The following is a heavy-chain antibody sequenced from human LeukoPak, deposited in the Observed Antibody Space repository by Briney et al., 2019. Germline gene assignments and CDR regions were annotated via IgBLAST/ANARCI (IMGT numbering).Heavy chain of an antibody. CDR2: IRYDGSNK. CDR3: AKDVSGSYFFYY. V-gene: IGHV3-30*02. D-gene: IGHD1-26*01. CDR1: GFTFSSYG. J-gene: IGHJ4*02. Sequence: GGSLRLSCAASGFTFSSYGTHWVRQAPGKGLEWVAFIRYDGSNKYYADSVKGRFTISRDNSKNTLYLQMNSLRAEDTAVYYCAKDVSGSYFFYYWGQGTLVTVSS.